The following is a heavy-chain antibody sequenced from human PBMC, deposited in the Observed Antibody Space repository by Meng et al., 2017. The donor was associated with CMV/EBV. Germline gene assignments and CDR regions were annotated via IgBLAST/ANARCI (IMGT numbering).Heavy chain of an antibody. D-gene: IGHD6-13*01. Sequence: ASVKVSCKASEYTFNSYYMHWLRQAPVQRLAWMGIINPSGGSTSYAQKFQGRVTMTRDTSTSTVYMELSSLRSDDTAVYYCARASGAAAVPIAFDYWGQGTLVTVSS. CDR2: INPSGGST. J-gene: IGHJ4*02. V-gene: IGHV1-46*02. CDR1: EYTFNSYY. CDR3: ARASGAAAVPIAFDY.